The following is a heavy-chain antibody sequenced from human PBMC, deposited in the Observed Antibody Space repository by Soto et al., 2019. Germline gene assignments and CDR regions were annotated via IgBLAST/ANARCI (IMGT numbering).Heavy chain of an antibody. D-gene: IGHD6-13*01. CDR3: ARGKQLNNAFDI. CDR1: GFTFSSHA. Sequence: PGGSLRLSCAASGFTFSSHAMHWVRQAPGKGLEWVAVISYDGSSKYYADSVKGRFTISRDNSKNTLYLQMNSLRAEDTAVYYCARGKQLNNAFDIWVQGTMVTVSS. J-gene: IGHJ3*02. V-gene: IGHV3-30-3*01. CDR2: ISYDGSSK.